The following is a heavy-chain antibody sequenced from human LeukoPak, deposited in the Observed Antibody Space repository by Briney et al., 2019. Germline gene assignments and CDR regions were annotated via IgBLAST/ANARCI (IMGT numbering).Heavy chain of an antibody. D-gene: IGHD1-7*01. CDR1: GFTFSNYN. Sequence: GGSLRLSCADSGFTFSNYNMNWVRQAPGKGLEWVANIKQDGSEKYYVDSVKGRFTISRDNAKNSLYLQMNSLRAEDTAVYYCAREKVVRNWNYRNMDVWGKGTTVTVSS. J-gene: IGHJ6*03. V-gene: IGHV3-7*01. CDR2: IKQDGSEK. CDR3: AREKVVRNWNYRNMDV.